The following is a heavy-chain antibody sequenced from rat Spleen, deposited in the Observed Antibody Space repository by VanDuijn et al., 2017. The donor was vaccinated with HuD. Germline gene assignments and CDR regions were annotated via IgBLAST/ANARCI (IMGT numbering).Heavy chain of an antibody. D-gene: IGHD2-5*01. Sequence: EVQLVETGGGLVQPGRSLKLSCATSRFTFSTYGMAWVRQAPTKGLEWVASITSGGGNTYYRDSVKGRFTISRDNAKNTLYLQMDSPTSEDTATYYCTRGGYFRHWGQGVMVTVSS. J-gene: IGHJ2*01. V-gene: IGHV5S13*01. CDR2: ITSGGGNT. CDR3: TRGGYFRH. CDR1: RFTFSTYG.